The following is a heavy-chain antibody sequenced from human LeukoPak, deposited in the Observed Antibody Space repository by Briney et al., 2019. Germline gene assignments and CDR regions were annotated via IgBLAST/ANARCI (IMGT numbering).Heavy chain of an antibody. J-gene: IGHJ6*03. D-gene: IGHD1-26*01. CDR3: ASDSNRGSYSYYYMDV. V-gene: IGHV7-4-1*02. CDR2: INTNTGNP. CDR1: GYTFTSYA. Sequence: ASVKVSCKASGYTFTSYAMNWVRQAPGQGLEWMGWINTNTGNPTYAQGFTGRFVFSLDTSVSTAYLQISSLKAEDTAVYYCASDSNRGSYSYYYMDVWGKGTTVTVSS.